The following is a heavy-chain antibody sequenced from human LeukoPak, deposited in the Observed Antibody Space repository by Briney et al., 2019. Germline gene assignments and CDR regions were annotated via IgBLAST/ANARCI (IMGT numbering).Heavy chain of an antibody. CDR2: ISYDGSNK. CDR1: GFTFSSYG. D-gene: IGHD6-19*01. V-gene: IGHV3-30*18. Sequence: PGVSLRLSCAASGFTFSSYGMHWVRQAPGKGLEWVAVISYDGSNKYYADSVKGRFTISRDNSKNTLYLQMNSLRAEDTAVYYCAKGNAVAGNEYFQHWGQGTLVTVSS. CDR3: AKGNAVAGNEYFQH. J-gene: IGHJ1*01.